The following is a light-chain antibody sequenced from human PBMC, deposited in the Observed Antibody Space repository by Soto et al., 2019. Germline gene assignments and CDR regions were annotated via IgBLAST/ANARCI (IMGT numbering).Light chain of an antibody. CDR2: GAS. CDR1: QSVSSSY. CDR3: QQSFSTPPT. V-gene: IGKV3-20*01. J-gene: IGKJ1*01. Sequence: EIVLTQSPGTLSLSPGERATLSCRASQSVSSSYLAWYQQKPGQAPRLLIYGASSRATGIPDRFSGSGSGTDFTLTIINFQPEDFATYYCQQSFSTPPTFGRGTKVDI.